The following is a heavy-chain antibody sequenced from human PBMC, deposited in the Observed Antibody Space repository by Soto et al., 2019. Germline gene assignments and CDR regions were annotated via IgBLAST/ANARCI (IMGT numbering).Heavy chain of an antibody. J-gene: IGHJ4*02. CDR1: GGSFSGYY. CDR2: INHSGST. V-gene: IGHV4-34*01. Sequence: SETLSLTCAVYGGSFSGYYWSWIRQPPGKGLEWIGEINHSGSTNYNPSLKSRVTISVDTSKNQFSLKLSSVTAADTAVYYCARAGTYYDILTGYYDWGQGTLVTVSS. D-gene: IGHD3-9*01. CDR3: ARAGTYYDILTGYYD.